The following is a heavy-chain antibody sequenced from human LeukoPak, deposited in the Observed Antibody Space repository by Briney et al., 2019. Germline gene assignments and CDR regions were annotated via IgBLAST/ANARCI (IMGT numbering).Heavy chain of an antibody. Sequence: PWASVKVSCKASGYTFTGYYMHWVRQAPGQGLEWMGWINPNSGGTNYAQKFQGRVTMTRDTSISTAYMELSRLRSDDTAVYYCARGPRITIFGVVMANDAFDIWGQGTMVTVSS. CDR1: GYTFTGYY. V-gene: IGHV1-2*02. CDR2: INPNSGGT. CDR3: ARGPRITIFGVVMANDAFDI. J-gene: IGHJ3*02. D-gene: IGHD3-3*01.